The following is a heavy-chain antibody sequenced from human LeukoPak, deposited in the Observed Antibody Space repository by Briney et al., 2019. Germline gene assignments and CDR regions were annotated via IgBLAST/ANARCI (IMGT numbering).Heavy chain of an antibody. CDR1: GFTFSSYA. Sequence: GGSLRLSCAASGFTFSSYAMSWVRQAQGKGLEWVSAISGSGGSTYYADSVKGRFTISRDNSKNTLYLQMNSLRAEDTAVYYCATSGYSSGWYRAGPDAFDIWGQGTRVSVSS. V-gene: IGHV3-23*01. D-gene: IGHD6-19*01. CDR2: ISGSGGST. J-gene: IGHJ3*02. CDR3: ATSGYSSGWYRAGPDAFDI.